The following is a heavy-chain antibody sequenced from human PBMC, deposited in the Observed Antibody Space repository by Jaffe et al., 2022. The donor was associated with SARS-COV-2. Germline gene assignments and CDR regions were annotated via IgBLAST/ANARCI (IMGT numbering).Heavy chain of an antibody. Sequence: EVQLVESGGGLVQPGRSLRLSCAASGFTFDDYAMHWVRQAPGKGLEWVSGISWNSGSIGYADSVKGRFTISRDNAKNSLYLQMNSLRAEDTALYYCAKDQNGKNGGSDNWFDPWGQGTLVTVSS. CDR2: ISWNSGSI. J-gene: IGHJ5*02. CDR3: AKDQNGKNGGSDNWFDP. V-gene: IGHV3-9*01. D-gene: IGHD2-15*01. CDR1: GFTFDDYA.